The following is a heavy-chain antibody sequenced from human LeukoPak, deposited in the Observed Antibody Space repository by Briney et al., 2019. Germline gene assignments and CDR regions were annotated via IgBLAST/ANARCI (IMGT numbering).Heavy chain of an antibody. J-gene: IGHJ4*02. Sequence: QTGGSLRLSCAASGFTFTTYDMSWVRQAPGKGLEWVSAISGSGGSTYYADSVKGRFTISRDNSKNTLYLQMNSLRAEDTAVYYCAKVTYYGSGAFDYWGQGTLVTVSS. V-gene: IGHV3-23*01. D-gene: IGHD3-10*01. CDR1: GFTFTTYD. CDR2: ISGSGGST. CDR3: AKVTYYGSGAFDY.